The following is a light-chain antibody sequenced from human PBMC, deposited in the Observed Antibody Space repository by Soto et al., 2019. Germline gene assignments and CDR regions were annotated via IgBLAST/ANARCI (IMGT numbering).Light chain of an antibody. CDR3: QQYDNFPQT. CDR2: RIS. V-gene: IGKV3-20*01. J-gene: IGKJ1*01. CDR1: QTLGRSY. Sequence: ETVLTQSPGTLSMSAGETATLSCRASQTLGRSYLAWYQQKPGQAPRLLIHRISIRAAGISDRFSGSASGTDFTLTIRRLAPEDFAIYYCQQYDNFPQTFGQGTRVDIK.